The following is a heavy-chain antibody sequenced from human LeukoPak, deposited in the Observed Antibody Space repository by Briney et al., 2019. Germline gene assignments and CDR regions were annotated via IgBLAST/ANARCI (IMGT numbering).Heavy chain of an antibody. CDR3: ARQIAARPNWFDP. D-gene: IGHD6-6*01. J-gene: IGHJ5*02. V-gene: IGHV4-4*09. CDR2: IYTSGST. Sequence: SETLSLTCTVSGGSISSYYWSWIRQPPGKGLEWIGYIYTSGSTNYNPSLKSRVTISVDTSKNQFSLKLSSVTAADTAVYYCARQIAARPNWFDPWGQGTLVTVSS. CDR1: GGSISSYY.